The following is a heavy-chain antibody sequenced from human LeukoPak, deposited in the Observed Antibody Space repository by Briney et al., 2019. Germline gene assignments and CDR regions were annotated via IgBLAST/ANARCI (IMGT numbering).Heavy chain of an antibody. Sequence: ASVKVSCKASGYTFTSYDINWVRQATGQGLEWMGWMNPNSGNTGYAQKFQGRVTITTDESTSTAYMELSSLRSEDTAVYYCARGGDSSSWYRNLFDPWGQGTLVTVSS. J-gene: IGHJ5*02. CDR2: MNPNSGNT. CDR1: GYTFTSYD. V-gene: IGHV1-8*03. CDR3: ARGGDSSSWYRNLFDP. D-gene: IGHD6-13*01.